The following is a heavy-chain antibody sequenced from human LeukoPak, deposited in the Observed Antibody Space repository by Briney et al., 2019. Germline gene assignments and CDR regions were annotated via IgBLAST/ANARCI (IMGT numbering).Heavy chain of an antibody. CDR1: GGSFSGYY. V-gene: IGHV4-34*01. Sequence: PSETLSLTCAVYGGSFSGYYWSWIRQPPGKGLEWIGEINHSGSTNYNPSLKSRVTISVDTSKSQFSLKLSSVTAADTAVYYCASFSSGWYIYFQHWGQGTLVAVSS. CDR2: INHSGST. CDR3: ASFSSGWYIYFQH. D-gene: IGHD6-19*01. J-gene: IGHJ1*01.